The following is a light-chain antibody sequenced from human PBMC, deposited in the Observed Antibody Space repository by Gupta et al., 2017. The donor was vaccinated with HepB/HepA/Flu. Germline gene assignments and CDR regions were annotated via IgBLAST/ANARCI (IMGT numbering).Light chain of an antibody. Sequence: SASVGDRVTITCRASQSISSWLAWYQQKPVKAPKLLIYKASSLESGVPSRFSGSRSGTEFTLTISGLQPDDLATYYCQQYNSYPLTFGGGTKVEIK. CDR3: QQYNSYPLT. J-gene: IGKJ4*01. V-gene: IGKV1-5*03. CDR1: QSISSW. CDR2: KAS.